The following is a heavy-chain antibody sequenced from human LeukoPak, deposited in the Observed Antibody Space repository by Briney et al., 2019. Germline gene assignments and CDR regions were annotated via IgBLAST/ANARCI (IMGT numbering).Heavy chain of an antibody. CDR2: ISYDGSNK. V-gene: IGHV3-30-3*01. J-gene: IGHJ5*02. CDR1: GFTFSSYA. D-gene: IGHD3-3*01. CDR3: ARDRVLERLFWFDP. Sequence: GGSLRLSCAASGFTFSSYAMHWVRQAPGKGLEWVAVISYDGSNKYYADSEKSRFTISRDNSKNTLYLQMNSLRAEDTAVYYCARDRVLERLFWFDPWGQGTLVTVSS.